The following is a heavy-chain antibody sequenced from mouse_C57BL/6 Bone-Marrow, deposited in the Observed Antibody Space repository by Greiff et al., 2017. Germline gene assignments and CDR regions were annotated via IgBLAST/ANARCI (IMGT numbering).Heavy chain of an antibody. D-gene: IGHD1-1*01. J-gene: IGHJ2*01. CDR1: GYTFTSSG. CDR3: ARSEIYYYAY. V-gene: IGHV1-81*01. CDR2: IYPRSGNT. Sequence: QVQLQQSGAELARPGASVKLSCKASGYTFTSSGISWVKQRTGQGLEWIGEIYPRSGNTYYNEKFKGKATLTADKSSSTAYMELRSLTSEDSAVYFCARSEIYYYAYWGQGTTLTVSS.